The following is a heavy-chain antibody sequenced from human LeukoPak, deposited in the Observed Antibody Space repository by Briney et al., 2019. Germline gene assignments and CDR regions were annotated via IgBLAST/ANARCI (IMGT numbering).Heavy chain of an antibody. V-gene: IGHV4-4*07. CDR3: ARSLADYVWGSYRPPED. CDR2: IYTSGST. D-gene: IGHD3-16*02. CDR1: GVSISSYY. Sequence: SETLSLTCTVSGVSISSYYWSWIRQPAGKGLEWIGRIYTSGSTNYNPSLKSRVTISVDTSKNQFSLKLSSVTAADTAVYYCARSLADYVWGSYRPPEDWGQGTLVTVSS. J-gene: IGHJ4*02.